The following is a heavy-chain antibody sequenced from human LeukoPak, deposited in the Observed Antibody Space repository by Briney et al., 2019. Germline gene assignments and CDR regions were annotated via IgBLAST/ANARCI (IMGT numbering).Heavy chain of an antibody. CDR2: IYYTGST. Sequence: SETLSLTCTISGGSVSDYYWSWIRQSPGKGLEWIGYIYYTGSTTYNPSLKSRVTISADTSKNQFSLKLSSVTAADTAVYYCASRKLGNDYWGQGTLVTVSS. J-gene: IGHJ4*02. V-gene: IGHV4-59*02. D-gene: IGHD7-27*01. CDR3: ASRKLGNDY. CDR1: GGSVSDYY.